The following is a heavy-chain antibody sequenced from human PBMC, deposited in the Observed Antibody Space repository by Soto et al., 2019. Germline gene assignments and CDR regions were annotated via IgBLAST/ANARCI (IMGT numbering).Heavy chain of an antibody. V-gene: IGHV3-11*04. J-gene: IGHJ4*02. CDR1: GFTFSDYY. Sequence: GGSLRLSCAASGFTFSDYYMSWIRQAPGKGLEWVSYISSSDSIVSYADSVKGRFTISKDNAKNSLYLQMNSLRAEDTAVYYCARESEDLTSNFDYWGQGTLVTVSS. CDR2: ISSSDSIV. CDR3: ARESEDLTSNFDY.